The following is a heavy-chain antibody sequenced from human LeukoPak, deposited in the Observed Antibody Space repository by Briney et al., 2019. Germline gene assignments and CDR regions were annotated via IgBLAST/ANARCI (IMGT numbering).Heavy chain of an antibody. CDR2: VNWSGGST. V-gene: IGHV3-20*04. D-gene: IGHD2-2*01. CDR1: GFGFGDHG. Sequence: HGGSLRLSCSASGFGFGDHGMSWVRQVPGKGLEWVSGVNWSGGSTGYADPVRGRFTISRDNAKNSLYLQMDSLTAEDTALYYCARAPITSPFYFHHWGQGTLVTVPS. J-gene: IGHJ4*02. CDR3: ARAPITSPFYFHH.